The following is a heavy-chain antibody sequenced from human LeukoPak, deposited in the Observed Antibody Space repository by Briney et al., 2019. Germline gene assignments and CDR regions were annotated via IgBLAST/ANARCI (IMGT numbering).Heavy chain of an antibody. V-gene: IGHV3-21*01. CDR1: GFSFSDFG. D-gene: IGHD3-3*01. Sequence: GGSLRLSCAASGFSFSDFGMNWVRQAPGKGLEWVSSISAHSRYIYYADSVKGRFTISRDNAQTSLYLEMNSLRGEDSAVYYCARQYYDFWSGFYTADYYFDYWGRGTLVTVSS. CDR3: ARQYYDFWSGFYTADYYFDY. J-gene: IGHJ4*02. CDR2: ISAHSRYI.